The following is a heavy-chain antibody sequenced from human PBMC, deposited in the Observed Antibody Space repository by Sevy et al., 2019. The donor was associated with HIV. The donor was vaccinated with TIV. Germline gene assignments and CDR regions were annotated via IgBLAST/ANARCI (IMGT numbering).Heavy chain of an antibody. CDR3: ARDLPPSATTVAHFDC. V-gene: IGHV3-48*03. D-gene: IGHD4-17*01. CDR1: GFTFSSYE. J-gene: IGHJ4*02. CDR2: ISTSGTSM. Sequence: GGSLRLSCVASGFTFSSYEMNWVRQAPGKGLEWVSYISTSGTSMYYSDSVKGRFTISRDNARNSLYLQMNSLRAEDTAFYYCARDLPPSATTVAHFDCWGQGTLVTVSS.